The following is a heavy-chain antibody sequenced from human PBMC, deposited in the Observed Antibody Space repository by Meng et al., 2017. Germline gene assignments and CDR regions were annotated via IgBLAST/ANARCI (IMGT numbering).Heavy chain of an antibody. CDR3: ARARGAYYYGMDV. CDR2: IIPIFGTA. CDR1: GGTFSSYA. D-gene: IGHD1-26*01. J-gene: IGHJ6*02. Sequence: GGSLRLSCKASGGTFSSYAISWVRQAPRQGLEWMGGIIPIFGTANYAQKFQGRVTITTDESTSTAYMELSSLRSEDTAVYYCARARGAYYYGMDVWGQGTMVTV. V-gene: IGHV1-69*05.